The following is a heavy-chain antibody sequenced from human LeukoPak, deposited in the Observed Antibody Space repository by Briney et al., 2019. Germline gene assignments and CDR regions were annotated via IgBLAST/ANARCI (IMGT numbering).Heavy chain of an antibody. D-gene: IGHD4-17*01. J-gene: IGHJ4*02. V-gene: IGHV4-31*02. CDR2: IYYSGST. CDR3: ARKTTVTKMVDY. Sequence: GYIYYSGSTYYNPSLKSRVTISVDTSKNQFSLKLSSVTAADTAVYYCARKTTVTKMVDYWGQGTLVTVSS.